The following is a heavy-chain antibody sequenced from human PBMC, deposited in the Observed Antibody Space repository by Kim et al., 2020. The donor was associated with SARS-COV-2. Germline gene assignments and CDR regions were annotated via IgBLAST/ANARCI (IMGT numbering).Heavy chain of an antibody. Sequence: TPYLTGRVTISVDTSKDQFSRDLTSVTAADTAVYYCARYRRRDGHTGFDYWGQGTLVTVSS. V-gene: IGHV4-39*01. J-gene: IGHJ4*02. CDR3: ARYRRRDGHTGFDY.